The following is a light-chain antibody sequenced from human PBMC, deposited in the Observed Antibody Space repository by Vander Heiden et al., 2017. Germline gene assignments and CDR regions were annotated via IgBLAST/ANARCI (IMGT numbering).Light chain of an antibody. V-gene: IGLV2-11*01. Sequence: QSALTQPRSVSGSPGQSVTISCTGTSSDVGAYDYVSWYQQHPGKAPKLMIYDVTKRPSGVPDRFSGSKSGNTASLTISGLQAEDEAYYYCCSYAGSYTLIFGGGTKLTVL. CDR1: SSDVGAYDY. CDR3: CSYAGSYTLI. CDR2: DVT. J-gene: IGLJ2*01.